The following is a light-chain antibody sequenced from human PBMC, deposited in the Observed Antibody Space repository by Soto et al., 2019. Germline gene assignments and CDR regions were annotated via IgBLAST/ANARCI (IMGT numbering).Light chain of an antibody. V-gene: IGKV4-1*01. CDR2: WAS. Sequence: DIVMTQSPASLAVSLGERAAINCKSSQSVLYNSNNKNYLAWYQQKPGQPPRLLIYWASTRESGVPDRFSGSGSGTDFTLTISSLQAEDVAVYYCQQYYSTLPFGPVTTVDI. CDR3: QQYYSTLP. CDR1: QSVLYNSNNKNY. J-gene: IGKJ3*01.